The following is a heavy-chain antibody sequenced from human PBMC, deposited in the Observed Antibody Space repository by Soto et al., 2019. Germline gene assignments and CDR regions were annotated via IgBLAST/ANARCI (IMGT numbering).Heavy chain of an antibody. CDR2: ISYDGSNK. CDR3: ASGYYDSSGYYPPGY. V-gene: IGHV3-30-3*01. J-gene: IGHJ4*02. D-gene: IGHD3-22*01. Sequence: PGGSLRLSCAASGFTFSSYAMYWVRQAPGKGLEWVAVISYDGSNKYYADSVKGLFTISRDNSKNTLYLQMNSLRPEDTAVYYCASGYYDSSGYYPPGYWGQGTLVTVSS. CDR1: GFTFSSYA.